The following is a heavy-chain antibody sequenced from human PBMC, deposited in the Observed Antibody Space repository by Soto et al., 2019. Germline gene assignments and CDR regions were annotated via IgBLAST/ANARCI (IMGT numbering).Heavy chain of an antibody. J-gene: IGHJ3*02. Sequence: PGGSLRLSCAASGFTCGSYDMSWVRQAPGKGLEWVSTILVGGSTHYPDSVKGRFTISRDNSKNTVFLQMNSLTAGDTAVYYCARDWGDDSSGYYTAFTADAFDIWGQGTMVTVSS. V-gene: IGHV3-23*01. CDR2: ILVGGST. D-gene: IGHD3-22*01. CDR1: GFTCGSYD. CDR3: ARDWGDDSSGYYTAFTADAFDI.